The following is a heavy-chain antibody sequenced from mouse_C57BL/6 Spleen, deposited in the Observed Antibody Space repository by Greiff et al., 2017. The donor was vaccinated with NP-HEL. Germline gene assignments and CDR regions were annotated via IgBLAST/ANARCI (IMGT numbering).Heavy chain of an antibody. D-gene: IGHD2-4*01. CDR2: IYPGNSDT. V-gene: IGHV1-5*01. CDR1: GYTFTSYW. J-gene: IGHJ4*01. Sequence: VQLQQSGTVLARPGASVKMSCKTSGYTFTSYWMHWVKQRPGQGLEWIGAIYPGNSDTSYNQKFKGKAKLTAVTSASTAYMELSSLTNEDSAVYYCTPIYYDYDDAMDYWGQGTSVTVSS. CDR3: TPIYYDYDDAMDY.